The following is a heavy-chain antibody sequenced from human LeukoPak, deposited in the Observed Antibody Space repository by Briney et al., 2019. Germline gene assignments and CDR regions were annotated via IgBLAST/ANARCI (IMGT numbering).Heavy chain of an antibody. D-gene: IGHD4-17*01. Sequence: TGGSLRLSCAASDFTFNKDWMNWVRQAPGKGLEWVANIRQDGSERYYVDSVKGRFAISRDNAKNSLYLQMNSLRAEDTAVYYCASHGWVTGTTKADYWGQGTLVTVSS. CDR3: ASHGWVTGTTKADY. CDR2: IRQDGSER. V-gene: IGHV3-7*03. CDR1: DFTFNKDW. J-gene: IGHJ4*02.